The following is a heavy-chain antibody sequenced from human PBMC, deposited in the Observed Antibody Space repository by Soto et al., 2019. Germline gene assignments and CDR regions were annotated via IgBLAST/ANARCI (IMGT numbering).Heavy chain of an antibody. J-gene: IGHJ6*02. CDR2: INPNSGGT. V-gene: IGHV1-2*04. D-gene: IGHD4-4*01. CDR3: ARDRPTVTTGYYYYGMDV. Sequence: SVKVSCKASGYTFTGYHMHWVRQAPGQGLEWMGWINPNSGGTNYAQKFQGWVTMTRDTSISTAYMELSRLRSDDTAVYYCARDRPTVTTGYYYYGMDVWGQGTMVTVSS. CDR1: GYTFTGYH.